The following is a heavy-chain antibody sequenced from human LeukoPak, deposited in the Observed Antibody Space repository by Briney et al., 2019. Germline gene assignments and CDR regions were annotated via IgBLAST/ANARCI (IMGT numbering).Heavy chain of an antibody. D-gene: IGHD6-13*01. Sequence: ETLSLTCTVSGGSISSSSYYWGWVRQAPGKGLEWVSSITSNGSQTYYADALKGRFIISRDNVKNSLYLQMSSLRAEDTAVYYCTRAIRATGTDSWGQGTLVTVSS. J-gene: IGHJ5*01. CDR1: GGSISSSSYY. CDR3: TRAIRATGTDS. CDR2: ITSNGSQT. V-gene: IGHV3-21*01.